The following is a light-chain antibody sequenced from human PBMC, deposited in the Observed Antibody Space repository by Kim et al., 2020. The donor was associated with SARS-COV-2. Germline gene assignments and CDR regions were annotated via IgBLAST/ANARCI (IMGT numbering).Light chain of an antibody. J-gene: IGLJ3*02. CDR3: YSAADNNLGV. CDR1: VLAKKY. V-gene: IGLV3-27*01. CDR2: KDN. Sequence: VSPGQAAGITCSGDVLAKKYARWFQRKPGQAPVLVIYKDNERPSGIPERFSGSSSGTTVTLTISGAQVEDEADYYCYSAADNNLGVFGGGTQLTVL.